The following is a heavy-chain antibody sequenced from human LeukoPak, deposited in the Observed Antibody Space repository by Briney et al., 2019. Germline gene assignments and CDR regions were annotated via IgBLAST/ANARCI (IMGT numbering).Heavy chain of an antibody. CDR3: ARAPSGLVEPPTRGDYFDY. D-gene: IGHD2-2*01. V-gene: IGHV4-34*01. Sequence: AETLSLTCAVYGGSFSGYYWSWIRQSPGKGLEWIGEMNHSGSSNHNPSLKSRVTISVDTSKNQFSLKLRSVTAADTAVYYCARAPSGLVEPPTRGDYFDYWGQGTLVTVSS. CDR2: MNHSGSS. CDR1: GGSFSGYY. J-gene: IGHJ4*02.